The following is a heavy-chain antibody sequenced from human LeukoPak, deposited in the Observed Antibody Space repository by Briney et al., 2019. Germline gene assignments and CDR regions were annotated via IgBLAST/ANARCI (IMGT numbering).Heavy chain of an antibody. CDR3: ARVRLWFGDYYFDY. J-gene: IGHJ4*02. Sequence: GASVKVSCKASGYTFTGYYMYWVRQAPGQGLEWMGRINPNSGGTNYAQKFQGRVTMTRDTSISTAYMELSRLRSDDTAVYYCARVRLWFGDYYFDYWGQGTLVTVSS. D-gene: IGHD3-10*01. V-gene: IGHV1-2*06. CDR2: INPNSGGT. CDR1: GYTFTGYY.